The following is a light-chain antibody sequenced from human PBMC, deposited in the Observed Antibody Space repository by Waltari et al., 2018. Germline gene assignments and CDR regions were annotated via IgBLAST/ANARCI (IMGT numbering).Light chain of an antibody. CDR2: DAS. Sequence: EIVLTQSPATLSLSPGESATLSCRTSQSVSIYLAWYQQKPGQAPRLLIYDASNRATGIPARFSGSGSGTDFTLTISSLEPEDFAVYYCQQRSNWPPTFGQGTKVEIK. J-gene: IGKJ1*01. CDR3: QQRSNWPPT. V-gene: IGKV3-11*01. CDR1: QSVSIY.